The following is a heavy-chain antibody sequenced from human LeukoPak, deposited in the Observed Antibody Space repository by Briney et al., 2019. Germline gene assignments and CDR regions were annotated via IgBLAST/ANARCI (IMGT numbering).Heavy chain of an antibody. Sequence: PSETLSLTCTVSAGSISGYYWSWIRQPPGKGLEWIGYIYYSGIITYNPSLKSRVTISVDTSKNQFSLKLSSVTAADAAVYYCARVESSGYYLHFDYWGQGILVTVSS. CDR2: IYYSGII. J-gene: IGHJ4*02. CDR1: AGSISGYY. D-gene: IGHD3-22*01. V-gene: IGHV4-59*01. CDR3: ARVESSGYYLHFDY.